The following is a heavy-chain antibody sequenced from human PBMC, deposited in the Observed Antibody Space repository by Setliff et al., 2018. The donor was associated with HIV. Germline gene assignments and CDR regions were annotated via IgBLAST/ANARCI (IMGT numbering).Heavy chain of an antibody. D-gene: IGHD3-22*01. J-gene: IGHJ4*02. Sequence: SVMVSCKASRFTFTSAAVQWVRQERGQRPEWIGWIVVGSGNTKYAQRFQERVTITRDMYTRTAYMELSSLRSEDTAVYYCAVDLGDYYYDTTDYYYGGGLGYWGQGTLVTVSS. CDR3: AVDLGDYYYDTTDYYYGGGLGY. CDR1: RFTFTSAA. CDR2: IVVGSGNT. V-gene: IGHV1-58*01.